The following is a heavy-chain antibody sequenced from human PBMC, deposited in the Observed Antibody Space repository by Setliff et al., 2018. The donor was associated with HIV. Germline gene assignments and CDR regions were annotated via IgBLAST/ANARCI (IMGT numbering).Heavy chain of an antibody. CDR1: GYTFTNYG. V-gene: IGHV1-18*01. CDR3: ARRSTFNAFDI. CDR2: ISAYDGST. J-gene: IGHJ3*02. Sequence: ALVKVSCKASGYTFTNYGISWVRQAPGQGLEWMGWISAYDGSTNFAQKFQGRVTLTTDTSTRTGYMEMRSLKSDDTAVYYCARRSTFNAFDIWGQGTMVTVSS.